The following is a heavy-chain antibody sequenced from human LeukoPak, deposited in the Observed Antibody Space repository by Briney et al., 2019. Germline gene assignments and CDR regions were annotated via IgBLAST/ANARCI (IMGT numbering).Heavy chain of an antibody. CDR1: GGSISGSSYY. V-gene: IGHV4-39*01. CDR2: IYYSGST. Sequence: TSETLSLTCTVSGGSISGSSYYWGWIRQPPGKGLEWIGSIYYSGSTYYNPSLKSRVTISVDTSKNQFSLKLSSVTAADTAVYYCARRGPTIDYWGQGTLVTVSS. J-gene: IGHJ4*02. CDR3: ARRGPTIDY.